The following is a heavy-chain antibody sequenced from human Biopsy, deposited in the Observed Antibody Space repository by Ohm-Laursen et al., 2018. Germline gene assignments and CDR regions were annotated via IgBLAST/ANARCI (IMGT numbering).Heavy chain of an antibody. D-gene: IGHD3-22*01. J-gene: IGHJ5*02. CDR3: TRGGYYYDSLAYYYWFDP. CDR1: GYTFTGYH. CDR2: INAKTGDT. V-gene: IGHV1-2*02. Sequence: ASVKVSCKASGYTFTGYHVHWVRQAPGQGLEWMGWINAKTGDTNYAQKFRGRVTMTRDTSISTAYVDLSSLRSDDTAVYYCTRGGYYYDSLAYYYWFDPWGQGTLVTVSS.